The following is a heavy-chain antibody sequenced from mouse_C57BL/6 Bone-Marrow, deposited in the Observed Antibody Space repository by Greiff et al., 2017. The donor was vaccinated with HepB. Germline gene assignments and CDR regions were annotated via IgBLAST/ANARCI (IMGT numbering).Heavy chain of an antibody. CDR1: GYTFTSYW. J-gene: IGHJ2*01. D-gene: IGHD1-1*01. CDR3: AREILRDQPDYFDY. CDR2: IDPNSGST. Sequence: VQLQQPGAELVKPGASVKLSCKASGYTFTSYWMHWVKQRPGQGLEWIGMIDPNSGSTNYNEKFKSKATLTVDKSSSTAYMQLSSLTSEDSAVYYCAREILRDQPDYFDYWGQGTTLTVSS. V-gene: IGHV1-64*01.